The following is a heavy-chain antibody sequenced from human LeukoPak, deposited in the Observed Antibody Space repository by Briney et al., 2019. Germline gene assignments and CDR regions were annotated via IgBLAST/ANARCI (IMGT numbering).Heavy chain of an antibody. CDR3: ARRMGPYCSGGTCFAPDY. V-gene: IGHV4-34*01. CDR1: GGSFSGYY. Sequence: SETLSLTCAVYGGSFSGYYWSWIRQPPGKGLEWIGSIYYSGSTYYNPSLKSRVTISVDTSKNQFSLKLSSVTAADTAVYYCARRMGPYCSGGTCFAPDYWGQGTLVTVSS. D-gene: IGHD2-15*01. J-gene: IGHJ4*02. CDR2: IYYSGST.